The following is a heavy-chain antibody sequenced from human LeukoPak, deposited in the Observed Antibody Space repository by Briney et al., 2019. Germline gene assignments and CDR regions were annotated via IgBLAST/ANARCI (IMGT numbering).Heavy chain of an antibody. CDR1: GFTFSSYA. D-gene: IGHD3-10*01. J-gene: IGHJ5*02. CDR3: ARDIHYGSGLHWFDP. Sequence: PGRSLRLSCAASGFTFSSYAMHWVRQAPGKGLEWVAVISYDGSNKYYAGSVKGRFTISRDNSKNTLYLQMNSLRAEDTAVYYCARDIHYGSGLHWFDPWGQGTLVTVSS. V-gene: IGHV3-30-3*01. CDR2: ISYDGSNK.